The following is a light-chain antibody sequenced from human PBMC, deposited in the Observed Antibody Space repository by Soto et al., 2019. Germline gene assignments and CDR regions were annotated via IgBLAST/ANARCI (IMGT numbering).Light chain of an antibody. Sequence: EIVMTQSPATLSVSPGERATLSCRASQSVSSNLAWYQQKPGQAPRLLIYDASTRATGIPARFSGSGSGTEFTLTISSLQSEDFAVYYCQQYNNWPPWTFGQGTKVE. CDR3: QQYNNWPPWT. J-gene: IGKJ1*01. CDR2: DAS. V-gene: IGKV3-15*01. CDR1: QSVSSN.